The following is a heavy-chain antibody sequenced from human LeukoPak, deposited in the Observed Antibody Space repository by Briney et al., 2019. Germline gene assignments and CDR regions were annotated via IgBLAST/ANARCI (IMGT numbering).Heavy chain of an antibody. J-gene: IGHJ3*02. V-gene: IGHV3-30*18. CDR3: AKGDSSGYYCDAFDI. CDR1: GLTFSSYG. CDR2: ISYDGSNK. Sequence: PGRSLRLSCAASGLTFSSYGMHWVRQAPGKGLEWVAVISYDGSNKYYADSVKGRFTISRDNSKNTLYLQMNSLRAEDTAVYYCAKGDSSGYYCDAFDIWGQGTMVTVSS. D-gene: IGHD3-22*01.